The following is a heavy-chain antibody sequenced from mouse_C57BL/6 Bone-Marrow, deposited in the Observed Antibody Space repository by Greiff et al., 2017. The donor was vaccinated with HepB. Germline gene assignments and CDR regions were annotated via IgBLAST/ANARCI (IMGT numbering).Heavy chain of an antibody. CDR1: GFTFNTYA. CDR2: IRSKSSNYAT. J-gene: IGHJ1*03. Sequence: EVKLMESGGGLVQPKGSLKLSCAASGFTFNTYAMHWVRQAPGKGLEWVARIRSKSSNYATYYADSVKDRFTISRDDSQSMLYLQMNNLKTEDTAMYYCVSSGPTPYYGSSTGYFDVWGTGTTVTVSS. CDR3: VSSGPTPYYGSSTGYFDV. D-gene: IGHD1-1*01. V-gene: IGHV10-3*01.